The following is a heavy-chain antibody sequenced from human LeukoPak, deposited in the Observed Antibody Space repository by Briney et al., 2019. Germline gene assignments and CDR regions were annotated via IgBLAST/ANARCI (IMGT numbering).Heavy chain of an antibody. J-gene: IGHJ4*02. V-gene: IGHV3-21*01. D-gene: IGHD6-19*01. CDR2: ISSSSSYI. CDR1: GFTFSSYS. CDR3: ASFGGSGWDFDY. Sequence: GGSLRLSCAASGFTFSSYSMNWVRQAPGKGLECGSSISSSSSYIYYADSVKGRFTISRDNAKNSLYLQMNSLRAEDTAVYYCASFGGSGWDFDYWGQGTLVTVSS.